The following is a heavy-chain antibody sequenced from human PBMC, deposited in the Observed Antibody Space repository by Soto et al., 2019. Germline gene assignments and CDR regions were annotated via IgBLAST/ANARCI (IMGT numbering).Heavy chain of an antibody. D-gene: IGHD5-18*01. V-gene: IGHV4-31*03. CDR3: ARVDTAMVSRPDY. Sequence: PSETLSLTCTVSGGSISTGGYYWSWIRQLPGKGLEWIGHIYYTESTNYNPSLQRRVTLSVDTSKSHFSLNLNSVTAADTAVYYCARVDTAMVSRPDYWGQGTLVTVSS. CDR1: GGSISTGGYY. CDR2: IYYTEST. J-gene: IGHJ4*02.